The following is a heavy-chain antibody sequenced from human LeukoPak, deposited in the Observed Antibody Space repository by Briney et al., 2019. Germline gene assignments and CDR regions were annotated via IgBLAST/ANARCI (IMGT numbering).Heavy chain of an antibody. V-gene: IGHV1-2*06. J-gene: IGHJ3*02. Sequence: ASVKVSCKDSGYTFTGYYMHWVRQAPGQGLEWMGRINPNSGGTNYAQKFQGRVTMTRDTSISTAYMELSRLRSDDTAVYYCAALYCSSTSCQGAFDIWGQGTMVTVSS. CDR1: GYTFTGYY. CDR2: INPNSGGT. CDR3: AALYCSSTSCQGAFDI. D-gene: IGHD2-2*01.